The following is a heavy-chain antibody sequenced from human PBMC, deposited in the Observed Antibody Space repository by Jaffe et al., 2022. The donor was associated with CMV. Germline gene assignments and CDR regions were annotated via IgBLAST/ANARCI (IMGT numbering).Heavy chain of an antibody. CDR2: VYHPRST. D-gene: IGHD2-15*01. CDR1: GGGSFSGYY. CDR3: ARSVVGGGPAAISSGFDS. J-gene: IGHJ4*02. Sequence: QVQLQQWGAGVLKPSETLSLTCAIYGGGSFSGYYWTWIRQPPGKGLEWIGEVYHPRSTAYNASLKSRVTISADMSKNQFSLSLSSVTAADTAIYFCARSVVGGGPAAISSGFDSWGQGQLVTVSS. V-gene: IGHV4-34*02.